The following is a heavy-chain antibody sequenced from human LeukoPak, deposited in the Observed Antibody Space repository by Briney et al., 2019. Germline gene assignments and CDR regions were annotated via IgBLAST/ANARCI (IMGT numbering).Heavy chain of an antibody. CDR2: ISGSGGST. CDR3: AKEPHDSTKDDY. Sequence: GSLRLSCAAFGFNFSSYAMSWVRQAPGKGVEGVSAISGSGGSTYYADSVKGRFTISRDSSKNTLYLQMNSLRAEDTAVYYCAKEPHDSTKDDYWGQGTLVTVSS. CDR1: GFNFSSYA. V-gene: IGHV3-23*01. J-gene: IGHJ4*02. D-gene: IGHD3-22*01.